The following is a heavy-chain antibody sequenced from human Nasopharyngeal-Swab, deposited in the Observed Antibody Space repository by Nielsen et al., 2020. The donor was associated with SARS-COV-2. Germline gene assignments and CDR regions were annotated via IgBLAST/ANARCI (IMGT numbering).Heavy chain of an antibody. D-gene: IGHD5-18*01. V-gene: IGHV4-30-2*01. Sequence: WIRQPPGKGLEWIGYISHSGTTYYNPSLKSRLLISLDRSENQFSLKLNSVTAADTAVYYCARDRGYGFGRTGWFDSWGQGTLVTVSS. CDR2: ISHSGTT. CDR3: ARDRGYGFGRTGWFDS. J-gene: IGHJ5*01.